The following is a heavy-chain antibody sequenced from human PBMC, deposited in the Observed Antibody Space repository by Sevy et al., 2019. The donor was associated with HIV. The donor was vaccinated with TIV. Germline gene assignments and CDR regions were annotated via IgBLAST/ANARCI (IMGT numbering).Heavy chain of an antibody. CDR1: GFTFSNAW. D-gene: IGHD1-26*01. CDR3: TAGVGASDFDY. J-gene: IGHJ4*02. Sequence: GGSLRLSCAASGFTFSNAWMSWVRQAPGKGLEWFGRIKSKTEGATRDFAAPVKGRLLISRDDSRNTVYLQMNSLKTEDTAVYYCTAGVGASDFDYWGQGTLVTVSS. CDR2: IKSKTEGATR. V-gene: IGHV3-15*01.